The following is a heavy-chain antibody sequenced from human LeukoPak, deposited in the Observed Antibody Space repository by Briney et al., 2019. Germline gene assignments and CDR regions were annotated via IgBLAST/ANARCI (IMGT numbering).Heavy chain of an antibody. CDR2: INHSGST. CDR1: GGSFSGYY. CDR3: ARRGLYDSSGYSDY. Sequence: SETLSLTCAVYGGSFSGYYWSWIRQPPGKGLEWIGEINHSGSTNYNPSLKSRVTISVDTSKNQFSLKLSSVTAADTAVYYCARRGLYDSSGYSDYWGQGTLVTVSS. V-gene: IGHV4-34*01. J-gene: IGHJ4*02. D-gene: IGHD3-22*01.